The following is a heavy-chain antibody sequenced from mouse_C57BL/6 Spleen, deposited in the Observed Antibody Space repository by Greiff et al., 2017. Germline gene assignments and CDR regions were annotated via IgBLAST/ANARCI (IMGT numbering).Heavy chain of an antibody. CDR1: GYTFTSYW. V-gene: IGHV1-61*01. J-gene: IGHJ1*03. CDR2: IYPSDSET. Sequence: QVQLQQPGAELVRPGSSVKLSCKASGYTFTSYWMDWVKQRPGQGLEWIGNIYPSDSETHYNQKFKDKATLTVDKSSSTAYMQLSSLTSEDSAVYYCARRSYYSNYDWYFDVWGTGTTVTVSS. CDR3: ARRSYYSNYDWYFDV. D-gene: IGHD2-5*01.